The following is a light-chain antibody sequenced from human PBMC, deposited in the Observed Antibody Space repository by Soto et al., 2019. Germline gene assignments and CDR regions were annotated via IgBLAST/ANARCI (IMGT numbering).Light chain of an antibody. CDR2: DAS. J-gene: IGKJ1*01. V-gene: IGKV1-5*01. CDR1: QSVSGW. CDR3: LQYNSYLRT. Sequence: DIQMTQSPSSLSASVGDTVTVTCRASQSVSGWLAWYQQKPGKAPKVLIYDASSLESGVPSRFSGSGSGTEFTLTIRSLQPDDFATYYCLQYNSYLRTFGRGTKVDI.